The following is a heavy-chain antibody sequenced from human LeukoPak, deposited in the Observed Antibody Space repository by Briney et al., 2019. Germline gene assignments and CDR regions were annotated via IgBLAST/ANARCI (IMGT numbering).Heavy chain of an antibody. V-gene: IGHV3-23*01. CDR1: GFTFSSYA. Sequence: GGSLRLSCAASGFTFSSYAMSWVRQAPGKGLEWVSAIIPSGGSTYYADSVKGRFTISRDNSKNTLYLLMNSLSAEDTAVYYCARTRWSSSWYYFDSWGQGTLVTVSS. CDR2: IIPSGGST. CDR3: ARTRWSSSWYYFDS. D-gene: IGHD6-13*01. J-gene: IGHJ4*02.